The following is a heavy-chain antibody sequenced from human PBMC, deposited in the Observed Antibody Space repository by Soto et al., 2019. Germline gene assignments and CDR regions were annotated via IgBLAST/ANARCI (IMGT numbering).Heavy chain of an antibody. D-gene: IGHD6-13*01. CDR3: ARGLKGPGYSSSWYRVWTPYFDY. CDR2: IWYDGSNK. CDR1: GFTFSSYG. J-gene: IGHJ4*02. V-gene: IGHV3-33*01. Sequence: GGSLRLSCAASGFTFSSYGMHWVRQAPGKGLEWVAVIWYDGSNKYYADSVKGRFTISRDNSKNTLYLQMNSLRAEDTAVYYCARGLKGPGYSSSWYRVWTPYFDYWGQGTLVTVSS.